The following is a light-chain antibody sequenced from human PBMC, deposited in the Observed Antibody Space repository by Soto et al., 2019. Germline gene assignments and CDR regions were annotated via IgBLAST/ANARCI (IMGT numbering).Light chain of an antibody. CDR1: QSVGSK. V-gene: IGKV3-11*01. CDR3: QQRSSWPIT. J-gene: IGKJ5*01. Sequence: EIVLTQSPATLSLSPGERATLSCRASQSVGSKLAWFQQKPGQAPRLLIYDASNRATGIPARFSGSGSGTDFTVTISSLEPEDFAVYYCQQRSSWPITFGPGTRLEIK. CDR2: DAS.